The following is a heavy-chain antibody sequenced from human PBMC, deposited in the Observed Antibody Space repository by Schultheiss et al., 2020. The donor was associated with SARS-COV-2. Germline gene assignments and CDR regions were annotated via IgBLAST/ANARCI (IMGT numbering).Heavy chain of an antibody. J-gene: IGHJ5*02. CDR2: IYYSGST. CDR1: GGSISSSSYY. V-gene: IGHV4-39*01. D-gene: IGHD3-10*01. Sequence: SETLSLTCTVSGGSISSSSYYWGWIRQPPGKGLEWIGSIYYSGSTYYNPSLKSRVTISVDTSKNQFSLKLSSVTAADTAVYYCARSAYGSGSYDPWGQGTLVTVSS. CDR3: ARSAYGSGSYDP.